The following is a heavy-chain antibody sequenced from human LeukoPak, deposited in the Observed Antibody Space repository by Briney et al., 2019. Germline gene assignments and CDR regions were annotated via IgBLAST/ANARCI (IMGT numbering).Heavy chain of an antibody. D-gene: IGHD3-10*01. Sequence: GRSLRLSCAASGFTFSSYGMRWVRQAPGKGLEWVAVISYDGSNKYYADSVKGRFTISRDNSKNTMYLQMNSLRAKDTAVYYCAKGGYYYGWGSYVAYPPHLDIDDWGQGTLVTVSS. V-gene: IGHV3-30*18. CDR2: ISYDGSNK. CDR1: GFTFSSYG. J-gene: IGHJ4*02. CDR3: AKGGYYYGWGSYVAYPPHLDIDD.